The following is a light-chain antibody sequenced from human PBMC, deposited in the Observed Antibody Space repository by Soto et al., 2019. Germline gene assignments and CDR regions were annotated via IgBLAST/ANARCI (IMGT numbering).Light chain of an antibody. CDR2: AAS. V-gene: IGKV1-39*01. CDR1: QSISTY. CDR3: QQSYTTPFT. Sequence: DIQMTQSPSSLSASVGDRVTITCRASQSISTYLNWFQQRPRKAPKLLIYAASHLQSGVSSRFSGSGSGTDFTLTISNLQPEDFATYYCQQSYTTPFTFGPGTKVDI. J-gene: IGKJ3*01.